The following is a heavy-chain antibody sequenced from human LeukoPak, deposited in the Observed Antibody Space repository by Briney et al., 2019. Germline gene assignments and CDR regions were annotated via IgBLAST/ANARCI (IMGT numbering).Heavy chain of an antibody. Sequence: SETLSLTCIVSGASISSYYWSWIRQPPGKGLEWIGYIYYSGSTNYNPSLKGRLTISVDTSKNQFSLKLSSVTAADAALYYCARHGPYTSGTYSFDYWGQGAQVTVSS. J-gene: IGHJ4*02. D-gene: IGHD3-10*01. CDR3: ARHGPYTSGTYSFDY. CDR2: IYYSGST. CDR1: GASISSYY. V-gene: IGHV4-59*08.